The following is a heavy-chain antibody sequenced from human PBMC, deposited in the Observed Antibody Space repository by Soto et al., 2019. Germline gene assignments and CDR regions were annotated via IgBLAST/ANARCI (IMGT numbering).Heavy chain of an antibody. J-gene: IGHJ4*02. CDR2: ISGSGGST. CDR1: GFTFSSYA. CDR3: AKGAPYYYGSGSYYDVDY. D-gene: IGHD3-10*01. V-gene: IGHV3-23*01. Sequence: PGGSLRLSCAASGFTFSSYAMSWVRQAPGKGLEWVSAISGSGGSTYYADSVKGRFTISRDNSKNTLYLQMNSLRAEDTAVYYCAKGAPYYYGSGSYYDVDYWGQGTLVTVSS.